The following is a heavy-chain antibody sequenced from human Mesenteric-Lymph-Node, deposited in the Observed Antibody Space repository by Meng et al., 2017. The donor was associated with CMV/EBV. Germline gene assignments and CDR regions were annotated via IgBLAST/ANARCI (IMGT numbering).Heavy chain of an antibody. CDR1: GFSFSTYW. D-gene: IGHD1-1*01. CDR2: IKQDGSEK. J-gene: IGHJ4*02. V-gene: IGHV3-7*01. Sequence: GESLKISCAASGFSFSTYWMSWVRQAPGKGLEWVANIKQDGSEKYYVDSVKGRFTISRDNAKNSLYLQMNSLRAEDTAVYYCARDGDNWNPPFDYWGQGTLVTVSS. CDR3: ARDGDNWNPPFDY.